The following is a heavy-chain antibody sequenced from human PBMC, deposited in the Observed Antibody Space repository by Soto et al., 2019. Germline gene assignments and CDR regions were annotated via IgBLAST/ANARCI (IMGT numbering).Heavy chain of an antibody. V-gene: IGHV4-4*02. CDR1: GDSISSSNW. Sequence: QVQLQESGPGLVKPSGTLSLTCTVSGDSISSSNWWTWVRQSPRKGLEWIGENYDSGRTNYNTSFMNLLTISVDKSKHQFSLRLTSVTAADTPVYFCARLFGGVAVRNWFDPCGHGTPVIVVS. D-gene: IGHD6-19*01. CDR3: ARLFGGVAVRNWFDP. J-gene: IGHJ5*02. CDR2: NYDSGRT.